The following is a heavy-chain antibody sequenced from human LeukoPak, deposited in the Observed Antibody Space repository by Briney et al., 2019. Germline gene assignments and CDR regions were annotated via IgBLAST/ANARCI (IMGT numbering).Heavy chain of an antibody. J-gene: IGHJ4*02. D-gene: IGHD2-2*02. CDR3: ARVVVPAAIAY. V-gene: IGHV1-69*02. Sequence: SVKVSCKASGGTFSSYTISLVRQAPGQGFEWMGRIIPILGIANYAQKFQGRVTITADKSTSTAYMELSSLRSEDTAVYYCARVVVPAAIAYWGQGTLVTVSS. CDR2: IIPILGIA. CDR1: GGTFSSYT.